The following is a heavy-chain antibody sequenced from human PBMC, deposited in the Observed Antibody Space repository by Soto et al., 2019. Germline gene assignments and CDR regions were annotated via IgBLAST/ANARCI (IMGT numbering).Heavy chain of an antibody. CDR1: GYTFTSYG. CDR2: ISAYNGNT. D-gene: IGHD1-26*01. V-gene: IGHV1-18*01. CDR3: ARDVGSAGRVGARHYDGMDV. J-gene: IGHJ6*02. Sequence: QVQLVQSGAEVKKPGASVKVSCKASGYTFTSYGISWVRQAPGQGLEWMGWISAYNGNTNYAQKLQGRVTMTTDTATSTAYMELRSLRSDDTAVYYCARDVGSAGRVGARHYDGMDVWGQGTTVTVSS.